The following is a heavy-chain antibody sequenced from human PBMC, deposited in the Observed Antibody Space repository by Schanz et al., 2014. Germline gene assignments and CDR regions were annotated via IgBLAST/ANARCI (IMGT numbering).Heavy chain of an antibody. V-gene: IGHV3-23*01. CDR3: AKARRKSNCSGGRCFHYSYYGMDV. Sequence: EGQLLESGGGLIRPGGSLRLSCAASGFTFSSYAMSWVRQAPGKGLEWVSTISASGGSTYYADSVKGRFTISRDNSKNILYLQMNSLRAEDTAVYYCAKARRKSNCSGGRCFHYSYYGMDVWGQGTTVTVSS. CDR2: ISASGGST. CDR1: GFTFSSYA. J-gene: IGHJ6*02. D-gene: IGHD2-15*01.